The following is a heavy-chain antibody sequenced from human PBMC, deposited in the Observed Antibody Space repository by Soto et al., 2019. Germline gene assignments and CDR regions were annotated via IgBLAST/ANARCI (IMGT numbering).Heavy chain of an antibody. J-gene: IGHJ4*02. V-gene: IGHV3-9*01. CDR1: GFTFDDYA. D-gene: IGHD2-2*01. CDR2: ISWNSGSI. Sequence: EVQLVESGGGLVQPGRSLRLSCAASGFTFDDYAMHWVRQAPGKGLEWVSGISWNSGSIGYADSVKGRFTISRDNAKNSLYLQMNSLRAEDTALYYCVKDTVEYCSSTSCYGGFDYWGQGTLVTVSS. CDR3: VKDTVEYCSSTSCYGGFDY.